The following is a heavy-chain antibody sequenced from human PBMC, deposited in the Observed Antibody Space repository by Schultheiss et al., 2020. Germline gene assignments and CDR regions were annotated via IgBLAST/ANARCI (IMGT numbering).Heavy chain of an antibody. D-gene: IGHD3-3*01. Sequence: WGSLRLSCAASGFTFRTYAFHWVRQAPGRGLEWVAVISSDATNIYYSDSVKGRFTISRDNSKNTLYLQMNSLRAEDTAVYYCARDLRKLRFFDYWGQGTLVTVSS. CDR1: GFTFRTYA. J-gene: IGHJ4*02. V-gene: IGHV3-30*04. CDR3: ARDLRKLRFFDY. CDR2: ISSDATNI.